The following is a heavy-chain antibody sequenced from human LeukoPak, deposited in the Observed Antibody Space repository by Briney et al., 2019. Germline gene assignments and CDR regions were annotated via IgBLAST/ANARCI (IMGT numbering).Heavy chain of an antibody. Sequence: QSGGSLRLSCAASQFTFSGHWMNWVRQAPGKGLEGVAIIKQDGSEIRYVDSVKGRFPISRENTKNVLYLQMNSLRAEDTAVFYFSVGSGWLRGYWGQGTLVTVSS. CDR3: SVGSGWLRGY. D-gene: IGHD6-19*01. J-gene: IGHJ4*02. CDR1: QFTFSGHW. CDR2: IKQDGSEI. V-gene: IGHV3-7*01.